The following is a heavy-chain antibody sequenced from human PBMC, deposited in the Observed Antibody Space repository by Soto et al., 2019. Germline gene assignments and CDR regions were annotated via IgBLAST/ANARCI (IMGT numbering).Heavy chain of an antibody. CDR2: MNPNSDNT. J-gene: IGHJ6*02. D-gene: IGHD3-16*01. Sequence: QVQLVQSGAEVKKPGASVKVSCKASGYTFTSYDINWVRQATGQGLEWMGWMNPNSDNTGYAQKFQGTGTMTRNTPISTAYRGLSSLRSEDSAVYDRPREGVRGMDVWGQGTTVTVSS. CDR3: PREGVRGMDV. CDR1: GYTFTSYD. V-gene: IGHV1-8*01.